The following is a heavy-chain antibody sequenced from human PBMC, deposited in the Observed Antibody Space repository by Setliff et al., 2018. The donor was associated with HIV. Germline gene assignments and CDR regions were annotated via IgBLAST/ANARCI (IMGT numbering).Heavy chain of an antibody. CDR1: GGSFSDSA. D-gene: IGHD3-22*01. CDR3: ATGGYYYYDKSDYYYHIDV. V-gene: IGHV1-69*13. J-gene: IGHJ6*03. Sequence: GASVKVSCKASGGSFSDSAVSWVRQAPGQGLEWMGGIVPVFNTPTVAQKFEGRLTITADDSTRAAYMKLSSLRSEDTAVYFCATGGYYYYDKSDYYYHIDVWGKGTTVTVSS. CDR2: IVPVFNTP.